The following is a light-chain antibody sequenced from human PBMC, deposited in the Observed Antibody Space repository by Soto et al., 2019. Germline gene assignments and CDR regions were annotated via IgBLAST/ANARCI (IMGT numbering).Light chain of an antibody. CDR1: ENVRTF. J-gene: IGKJ1*01. V-gene: IGKV3-11*01. CDR3: QQHSHWPPWT. Sequence: EFVLTQSPATLSLSPGERATLSCRASENVRTFVDWYQQKPGQAPRLLIHGASNRATGIPARFSGSGSGTDFTLTISNLEPEDFAVYYCQQHSHWPPWTFGQGTRVEI. CDR2: GAS.